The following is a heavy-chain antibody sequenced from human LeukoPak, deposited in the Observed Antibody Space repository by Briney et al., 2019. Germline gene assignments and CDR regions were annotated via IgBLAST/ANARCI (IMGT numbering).Heavy chain of an antibody. J-gene: IGHJ6*04. CDR3: ARRNRRYCSGGSCYPEEMDV. D-gene: IGHD2-15*01. CDR2: INPNSGGT. V-gene: IGHV1-2*02. Sequence: ASVKVSCKASGYTFTSYYMHWVRQAPGQGLEWMGWINPNSGGTNYAQKLQGRVTMTTDTSTSTAYMELRSLRSDDTAVYYCARRNRRYCSGGSCYPEEMDVWGKGTTVTVSS. CDR1: GYTFTSYY.